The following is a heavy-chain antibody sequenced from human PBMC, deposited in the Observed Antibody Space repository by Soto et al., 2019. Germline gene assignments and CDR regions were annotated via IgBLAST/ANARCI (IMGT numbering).Heavy chain of an antibody. Sequence: ASVKVSCKASGYTFTNFGISXVRQAPGQGLEWMGWISAYNGNTNYAQNFQGRVTMTTDKSIQTAYLQWGSLKASDSALYYCARGKYSSPRGGLDVWGQGTPVTVSS. D-gene: IGHD4-4*01. V-gene: IGHV1-18*01. CDR2: ISAYNGNT. J-gene: IGHJ6*02. CDR1: GYTFTNFG. CDR3: ARGKYSSPRGGLDV.